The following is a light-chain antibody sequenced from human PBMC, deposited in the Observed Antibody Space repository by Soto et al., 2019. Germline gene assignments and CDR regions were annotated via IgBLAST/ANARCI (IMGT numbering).Light chain of an antibody. CDR1: QSISSW. J-gene: IGKJ1*01. Sequence: DIQMTQSPSTLSASVGDRVTITCRASQSISSWLAWYQQKPGKAPKLLIYKASSAESGVPSRFSGSGSGTEFTLTISSLQPDDFATYYCQHYNTYPSFGQGTKVEIK. CDR2: KAS. V-gene: IGKV1-5*03. CDR3: QHYNTYPS.